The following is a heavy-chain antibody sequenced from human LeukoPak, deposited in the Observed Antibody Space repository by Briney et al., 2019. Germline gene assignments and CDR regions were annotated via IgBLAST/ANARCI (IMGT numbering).Heavy chain of an antibody. Sequence: SETLSLTCTVSGGSISSGGYYWSWIRQHPGKGLEWIGSIYYSGSTYYNPSLKSRVTISVDTSKNQFSLKLSSVTAADTAVYYCARKGLPPIAVADLYYFDYWGQGTLVTVSS. CDR2: IYYSGST. V-gene: IGHV4-39*01. CDR1: GGSISSGGYY. CDR3: ARKGLPPIAVADLYYFDY. J-gene: IGHJ4*02. D-gene: IGHD6-19*01.